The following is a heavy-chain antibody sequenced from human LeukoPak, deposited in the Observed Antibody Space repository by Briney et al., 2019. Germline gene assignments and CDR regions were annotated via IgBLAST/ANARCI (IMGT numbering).Heavy chain of an antibody. CDR1: GFTFSSYA. CDR3: AKDFNPLLWIGELPPRGPDY. V-gene: IGHV3-23*01. CDR2: ISGSGGST. D-gene: IGHD3-10*01. J-gene: IGHJ4*02. Sequence: GGSLRLSCAASGFTFSSYAMSWVRQAPGKGLEWVSAISGSGGSTYYADSVKGRFTISRDNSKNTLYLQMNSLRAEDTAVYYCAKDFNPLLWIGELPPRGPDYWGKGTLVTVSS.